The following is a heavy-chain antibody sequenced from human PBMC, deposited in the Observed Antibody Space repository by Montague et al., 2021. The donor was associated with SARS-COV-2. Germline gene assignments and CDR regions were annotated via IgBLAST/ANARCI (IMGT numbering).Heavy chain of an antibody. Sequence: SETLSLTCAVSGGSFSRYYWSWIRQPPGKGLEWIGEISQSGSTNYNPSLKSRVTISADTSKNQFSLKLTSVAAADTAVYYCARLGDGVVPSPILGVGPYYSYYYMDVWGKGTTVTVSS. CDR2: ISQSGST. V-gene: IGHV4-34*01. CDR1: GGSFSRYY. J-gene: IGHJ6*03. D-gene: IGHD3-10*01. CDR3: ARLGDGVVPSPILGVGPYYSYYYMDV.